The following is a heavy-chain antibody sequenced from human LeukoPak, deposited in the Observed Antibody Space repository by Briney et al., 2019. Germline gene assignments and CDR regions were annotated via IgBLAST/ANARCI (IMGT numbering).Heavy chain of an antibody. V-gene: IGHV1-46*01. J-gene: IGHJ4*02. CDR3: ARDHGSAYYRAPRH. CDR2: INPSGGST. CDR1: GYVFTNYY. Sequence: ASVKVSCKASGYVFTNYYMHWVRQAPGQGLEWMGTINPSGGSTTYAQKFQGRVTMTRDTSTSTVYMELSSLRSEDTAVYYCARDHGSAYYRAPRHWGQGTLVTVSS. D-gene: IGHD3-10*01.